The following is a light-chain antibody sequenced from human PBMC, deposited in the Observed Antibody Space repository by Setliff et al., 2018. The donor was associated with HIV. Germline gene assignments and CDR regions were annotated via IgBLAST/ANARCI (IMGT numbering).Light chain of an antibody. CDR2: YDS. CDR1: NIGRKS. CDR3: QVWDSTSDHVV. Sequence: SYELSQPPSVSVAPEETARIACWGDNIGRKSVHWYQRKPGQAPVVVIYYDSNRPSGIPGRFSASNSGNTATLTISRVEAGDEADYYCQVWDSTSDHVVFGGGTKVTVL. V-gene: IGLV3-21*04. J-gene: IGLJ2*01.